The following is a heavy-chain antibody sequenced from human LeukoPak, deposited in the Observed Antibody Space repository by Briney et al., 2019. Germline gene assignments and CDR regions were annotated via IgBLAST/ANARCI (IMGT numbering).Heavy chain of an antibody. D-gene: IGHD3-22*01. CDR1: GGSISSSTYY. V-gene: IGHV4-39*01. CDR2: IYYSGST. Sequence: SETLSLTCTVSGGSISSSTYYWAWIRQPPGEGLEWIGCIYYSGSTYYNPSLKSRVTISVDTSEIQFSLKLSSVTAADTAVYYCASQGDSSGYYRGFDPWGQGTLVTVSS. J-gene: IGHJ5*02. CDR3: ASQGDSSGYYRGFDP.